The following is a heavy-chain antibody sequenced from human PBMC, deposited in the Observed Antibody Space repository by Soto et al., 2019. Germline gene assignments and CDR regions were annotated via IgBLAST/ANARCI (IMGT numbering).Heavy chain of an antibody. V-gene: IGHV2-5*01. Sequence: QITLEESGPTLVKPTQTLTLTCTFSAFSLSTNGVGVGWIRQPPGKPLEWLAVIYWNEDKRYSRSLKSRLSITKDTSKNQVVLTMTTMDPVDTATYYRVHTVMVHTITGGHYFAYWGPGILVTVSS. J-gene: IGHJ4*02. CDR1: AFSLSTNGVG. CDR2: IYWNEDK. D-gene: IGHD2-8*01. CDR3: VHTVMVHTITGGHYFAY.